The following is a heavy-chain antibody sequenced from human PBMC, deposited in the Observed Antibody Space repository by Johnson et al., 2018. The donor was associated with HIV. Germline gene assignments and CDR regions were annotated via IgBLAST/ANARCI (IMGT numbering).Heavy chain of an antibody. CDR2: IRYDGSNK. D-gene: IGHD4-23*01. CDR1: GFTFSSYG. Sequence: QVQLVESGGGVVQPGGSLRLSCAASGFTFSSYGMHWVRQAPGKGLEWVAFIRYDGSNKNYTESVKGRFSISRDNSKNTLYLQRNSLRAEDTATYYCAKSPGKDNGGNSGGIDFWGQGTRVTVSS. V-gene: IGHV3-30*02. J-gene: IGHJ3*01. CDR3: AKSPGKDNGGNSGGIDF.